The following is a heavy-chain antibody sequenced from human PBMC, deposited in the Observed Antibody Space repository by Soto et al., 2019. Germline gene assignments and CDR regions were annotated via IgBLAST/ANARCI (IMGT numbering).Heavy chain of an antibody. V-gene: IGHV4-30-4*01. CDR1: GGSISSGDYY. J-gene: IGHJ5*02. CDR3: ARGAYSSSSNWFDP. CDR2: IYYSGST. D-gene: IGHD6-6*01. Sequence: SETLSLTCTVSGGSISSGDYYWSWIRQPPGKGLEWIGYIYYSGSTYYNPSLKSRVTISVDTSKNQFSLKLSSVTAADTAVYYCARGAYSSSSNWFDPWGQGTLVTVSS.